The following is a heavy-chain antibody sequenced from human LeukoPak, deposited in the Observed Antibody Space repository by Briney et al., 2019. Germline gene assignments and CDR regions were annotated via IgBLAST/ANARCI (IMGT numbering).Heavy chain of an antibody. Sequence: PGGSLRLSCAASGFTFSGSAMHWVRQASGKGLEWVGRIRSKANSYATTYAASVKGRFTISRDDSKNTAYLQMDGLKTEDTAVYYCTTTYYYGSSGYTLDYWGQGTLVTVSS. CDR1: GFTFSGSA. CDR3: TTTYYYGSSGYTLDY. J-gene: IGHJ4*02. CDR2: IRSKANSYAT. V-gene: IGHV3-73*01. D-gene: IGHD3-22*01.